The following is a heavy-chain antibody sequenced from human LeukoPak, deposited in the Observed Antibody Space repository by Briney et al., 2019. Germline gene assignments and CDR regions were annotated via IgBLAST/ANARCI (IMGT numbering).Heavy chain of an antibody. J-gene: IGHJ5*02. CDR2: IIVGSGRT. CDR3: ARDQYSSSSVGSFWFDP. V-gene: IGHV1-58*02. Sequence: SVKVSCKASGFTFSNSAMQWVRQARGQRLEWRGWIIVGSGRTHYAQNFQGRVTITRDMSTNTAYMELSSLRSEDTAVYYCARDQYSSSSVGSFWFDPWGQGTLVTVSS. D-gene: IGHD6-6*01. CDR1: GFTFSNSA.